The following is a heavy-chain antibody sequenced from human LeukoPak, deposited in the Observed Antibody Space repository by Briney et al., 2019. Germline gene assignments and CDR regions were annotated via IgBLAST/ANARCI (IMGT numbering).Heavy chain of an antibody. CDR3: ARDRPPFDP. J-gene: IGHJ5*02. D-gene: IGHD6-6*01. V-gene: IGHV4-34*01. CDR1: GGSFSGYY. CDR2: INHSGST. Sequence: PSETLSLTCAVYGGSFSGYYWSWIRQPPGKGLEWIGEINHSGSTNYNPSLKSRVTISVDTSKNQFSLKLSSVTPEGTAVYYCARDRPPFDPWGQGTLVTVSS.